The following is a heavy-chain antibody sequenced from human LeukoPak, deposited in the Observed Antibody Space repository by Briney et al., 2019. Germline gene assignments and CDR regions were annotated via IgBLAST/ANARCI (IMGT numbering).Heavy chain of an antibody. Sequence: PSETLSLTCTVSGGSISSHYWSWIRQPPGKGLEWIGYIYYTGTTNYNSSLKSRLTISIDTSKNQFSLKLSSVTAADTAVYYCARGTPYDFWSGYYTPQFDHWGQGTLVTVSS. CDR1: GGSISSHY. D-gene: IGHD3-3*01. V-gene: IGHV4-59*11. CDR3: ARGTPYDFWSGYYTPQFDH. J-gene: IGHJ5*02. CDR2: IYYTGTT.